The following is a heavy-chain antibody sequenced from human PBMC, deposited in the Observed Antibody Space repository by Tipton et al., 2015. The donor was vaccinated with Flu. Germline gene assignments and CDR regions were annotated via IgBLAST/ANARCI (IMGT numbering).Heavy chain of an antibody. CDR1: GDSIGSRYF. D-gene: IGHD3-10*01. CDR2: IYTNANT. J-gene: IGHJ4*02. CDR3: ATTTYFYGSGSHDY. V-gene: IGHV4-61*02. Sequence: TLSLTCSVSGDSIGSRYFWGWIRQPAGEGLEWIGRIYTNANTNYKASLKSRVTISIDRSRNQFSLRLSSVTAADTAVYYCATTTYFYGSGSHDYWGQGTLVTVSS.